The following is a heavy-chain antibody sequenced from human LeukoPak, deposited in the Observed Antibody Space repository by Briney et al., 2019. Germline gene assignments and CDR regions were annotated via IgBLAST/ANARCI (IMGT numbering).Heavy chain of an antibody. Sequence: GGSLRLSCAASGFTFSSYAMSWVRQAPGKGLEWDSAISGSGGSTYYADSVKGRFTISRDNSKNTLYLQMNSLRAEDTAVYYCAKDKLRYFDRSGMDVWGQGTTVTVSS. CDR2: ISGSGGST. CDR1: GFTFSSYA. V-gene: IGHV3-23*01. D-gene: IGHD3-9*01. CDR3: AKDKLRYFDRSGMDV. J-gene: IGHJ6*02.